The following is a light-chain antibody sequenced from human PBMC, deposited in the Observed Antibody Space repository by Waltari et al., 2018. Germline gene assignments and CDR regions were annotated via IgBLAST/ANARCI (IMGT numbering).Light chain of an antibody. CDR1: NMGSKS. CDR2: RDI. J-gene: IGLJ1*01. CDR3: SAWDDSLNAYV. V-gene: IGLV3-9*01. Sequence: SYELTDSISVSVALGQTAKIACGGDNMGSKSVQWYQQKPGQPPILVIYRDIRRPSGTPERFSGSNSGNTATLTISRAQVVDEAEYYCSAWDDSLNAYVFGSGTKVTVL.